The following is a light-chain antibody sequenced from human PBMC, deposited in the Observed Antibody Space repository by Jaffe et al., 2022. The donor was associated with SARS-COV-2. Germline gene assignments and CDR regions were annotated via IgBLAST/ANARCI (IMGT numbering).Light chain of an antibody. J-gene: IGKJ1*01. CDR3: QQSYSTPWT. V-gene: IGKV1-39*01. Sequence: DIRMTQSPFSLPASVGDRVTITCRASQSTSNYVNWYQQKPGKAPKLLIYAAFSLQGGVPSRFSGSGSGTDFTLTISTLQPEDFATYYCQQSYSTPWTFGQGTKVEMK. CDR1: QSTSNY. CDR2: AAF.